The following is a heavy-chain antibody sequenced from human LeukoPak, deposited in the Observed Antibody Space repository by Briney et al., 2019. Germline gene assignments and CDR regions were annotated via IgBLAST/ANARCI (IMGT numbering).Heavy chain of an antibody. D-gene: IGHD5-12*01. V-gene: IGHV3-66*01. CDR3: ARTGYISWVATIDY. J-gene: IGHJ4*02. CDR2: IYSGGST. CDR1: GFTVSSNY. Sequence: PGGSLRLSCAASGFTVSSNYMSWVRQAPGKGLEWVSVIYSGGSTYYADSVKGRFTISRDNSKNTLYLQMNSLRAEDTAVYYCARTGYISWVATIDYWGQGTLVTVSS.